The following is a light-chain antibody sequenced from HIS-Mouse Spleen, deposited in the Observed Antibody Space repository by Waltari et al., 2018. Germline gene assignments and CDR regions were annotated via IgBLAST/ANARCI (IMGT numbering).Light chain of an antibody. J-gene: IGLJ2*01. Sequence: SYELTQPPSVSVSPGQTARITCPGDALPKKYAYWYQQKSGQAPVLVIYEDSKRPSGIPERFSCSSSGPIATLTISGAKVEVEAVYYWYSTDSSGNHRVFGGGTKLTVL. CDR1: ALPKKY. CDR2: EDS. V-gene: IGLV3-10*01. CDR3: YSTDSSGNHRV.